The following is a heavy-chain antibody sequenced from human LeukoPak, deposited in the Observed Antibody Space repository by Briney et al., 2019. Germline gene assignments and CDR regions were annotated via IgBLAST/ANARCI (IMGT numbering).Heavy chain of an antibody. CDR2: IYYSGST. D-gene: IGHD3-3*01. CDR1: GGSISSSSYY. J-gene: IGHJ6*03. CDR3: ARQGGLRFLEWLSLYMDV. V-gene: IGHV4-39*01. Sequence: SETLSLTCTVSGGSISSSSYYWGWIRQPPGKGLEWIGSIYYSGSTYYNPSLKSRVTISVDTSKNQFSLKLSSVTAADTAVYYCARQGGLRFLEWLSLYMDVWGKGTTVTVSS.